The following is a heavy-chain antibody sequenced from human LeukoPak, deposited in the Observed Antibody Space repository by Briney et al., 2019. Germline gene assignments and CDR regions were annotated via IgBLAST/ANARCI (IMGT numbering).Heavy chain of an antibody. CDR3: ARGPPYDILTGYYQIDY. V-gene: IGHV4-34*01. D-gene: IGHD3-9*01. J-gene: IGHJ4*02. CDR1: GGSFSGYY. Sequence: SSETLSLTCAVYGGSFSGYYWSWLRQPPGKGLEWIGEINHSGSTNYNPSLKSRVTISVDTSKNQFSLKLSSVTAADTAVYYCARGPPYDILTGYYQIDYWGQGTLVTVSS. CDR2: INHSGST.